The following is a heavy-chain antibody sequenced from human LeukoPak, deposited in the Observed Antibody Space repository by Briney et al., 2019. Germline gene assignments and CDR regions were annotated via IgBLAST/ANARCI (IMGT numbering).Heavy chain of an antibody. V-gene: IGHV4-30-4*01. CDR1: GGSISSGDYY. D-gene: IGHD1-14*01. CDR3: ARCPAREPTLQH. CDR2: IYYSGST. J-gene: IGHJ1*01. Sequence: PSQTLSLTRTVSGGSISSGDYYWSWIRQPPGKGLEWIGYIYYSGSTYYNPSLKSRVTISVDTSKNQFSLKLSSVTAADTAVYYCARCPAREPTLQHWGQGTLVTVSS.